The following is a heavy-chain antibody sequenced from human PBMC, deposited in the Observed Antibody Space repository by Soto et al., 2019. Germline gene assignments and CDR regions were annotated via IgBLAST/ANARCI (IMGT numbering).Heavy chain of an antibody. CDR2: IYYSGST. CDR3: ARKMPTMIVVVIQNWFDP. J-gene: IGHJ5*02. V-gene: IGHV4-59*12. D-gene: IGHD3-22*01. CDR1: GGSISSYY. Sequence: PSETLSLTCTVSGGSISSYYWSWIRQPPGKGLEWIGYIYYSGSTNYNPSLKSRVTISVDTSKNQFSLKLSSVTAADTAVYYCARKMPTMIVVVIQNWFDPWGQGTLVTVSS.